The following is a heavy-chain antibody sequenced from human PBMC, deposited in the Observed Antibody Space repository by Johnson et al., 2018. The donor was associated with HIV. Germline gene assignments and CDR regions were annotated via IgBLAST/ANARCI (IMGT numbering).Heavy chain of an antibody. CDR3: ARDRPLTATTTRCDAFDI. CDR2: ISGSGGST. J-gene: IGHJ3*02. D-gene: IGHD1-7*01. CDR1: GFTFSSYA. Sequence: VQLVESGGGVVQPGRSLRLSCAASGFTFSSYAMHWVRQAPGKGLEWVSAISGSGGSTYYADSVKGRFTISRDNSKNTLYLQMNSLRAEDTAVYYCARDRPLTATTTRCDAFDIWGLGTVVTVSS. V-gene: IGHV3-23*04.